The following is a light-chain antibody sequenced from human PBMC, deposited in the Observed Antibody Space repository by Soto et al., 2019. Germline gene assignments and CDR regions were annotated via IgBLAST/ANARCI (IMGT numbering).Light chain of an antibody. CDR2: GAS. CDR1: QSVSSN. Sequence: EVVMTQSPATLSVSPGEGATLSCRASQSVSSNLAWYQQKPGQGPRLLIYGASTRATAIPPRFSGSGSGTEFTLTIRSMQSEDFAVYYCHQYNNWPLTFGGGTKVDIK. CDR3: HQYNNWPLT. V-gene: IGKV3-15*01. J-gene: IGKJ4*01.